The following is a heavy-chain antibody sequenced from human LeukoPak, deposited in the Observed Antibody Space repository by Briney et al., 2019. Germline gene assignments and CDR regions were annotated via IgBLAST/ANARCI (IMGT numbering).Heavy chain of an antibody. CDR1: GGSISSYY. Sequence: PSETLSLTCTVSGGSISSYYWSWIRQPAGKGLEWIGRIYTSGSTNYNPSLKSRVTMSVDTSKNQFSLKLSSVTAADTAVYYCASDYGDAHYYYMDVWGKGTTVTVSS. CDR2: IYTSGST. V-gene: IGHV4-4*07. J-gene: IGHJ6*03. CDR3: ASDYGDAHYYYMDV. D-gene: IGHD4-17*01.